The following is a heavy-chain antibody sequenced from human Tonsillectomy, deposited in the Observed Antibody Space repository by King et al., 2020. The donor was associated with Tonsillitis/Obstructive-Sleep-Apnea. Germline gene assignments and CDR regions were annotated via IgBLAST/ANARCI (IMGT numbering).Heavy chain of an antibody. Sequence: QLQESGPGLVKPSENLSLTCTVSGGSISSISYHWGWLRQPPGKGLEWIGSIYYSGSTYYSPSLRSRLTLSVDTSKNQFSLNLSSLTAADTAVYYCARRGGWLHSHFDYWGQGTLVTVSS. CDR1: GGSISSISYH. V-gene: IGHV4-39*01. CDR2: IYYSGST. CDR3: ARRGGWLHSHFDY. D-gene: IGHD5-24*01. J-gene: IGHJ4*02.